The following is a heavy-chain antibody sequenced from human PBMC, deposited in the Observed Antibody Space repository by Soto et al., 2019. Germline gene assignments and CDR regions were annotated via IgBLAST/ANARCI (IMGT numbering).Heavy chain of an antibody. CDR1: GGSISSGGYS. Sequence: SETLSLTCAVSGGSISSGGYSWSWIRQPPGKGLEWIGEINHSASTNYNPSLKSRVTISVDTSKNQFSLKLSSVTAADTAVYYCEIYGSGSYYREGMDVWGQGTTVTV. D-gene: IGHD3-10*01. V-gene: IGHV4-30-2*01. J-gene: IGHJ6*02. CDR2: INHSAST. CDR3: EIYGSGSYYREGMDV.